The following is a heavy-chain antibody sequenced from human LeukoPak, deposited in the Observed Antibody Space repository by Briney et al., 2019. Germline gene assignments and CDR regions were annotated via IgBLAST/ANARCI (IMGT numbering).Heavy chain of an antibody. CDR1: GVSFSGYY. Sequence: KPSETLSLTCAVYGVSFSGYYWSWIRQPPGKGLEWIGYIYYSGSTNYNPSLKSRVTISVDTSKNQFSLKLSSVTAADTAVYYCVREITMAVVVDRGQGTLVTVSS. CDR3: VREITMAVVVD. J-gene: IGHJ4*02. D-gene: IGHD3-22*01. CDR2: IYYSGST. V-gene: IGHV4-59*01.